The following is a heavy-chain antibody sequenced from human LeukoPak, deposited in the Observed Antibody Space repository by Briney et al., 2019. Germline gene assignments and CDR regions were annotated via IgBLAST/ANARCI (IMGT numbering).Heavy chain of an antibody. D-gene: IGHD5-12*01. CDR2: INPNSGGT. V-gene: IGHV1-2*02. CDR1: GYTFTGYY. Sequence: GASVKVSCKASGYTFTGYYMHWVRQAPGQGLEWMGWINPNSGGTNYAQKFQGRVTMTRDTSISTAYMELSRLRSDDTAVYYGAGLSGYDESWFDPWGQGTLVTVSS. J-gene: IGHJ5*02. CDR3: AGLSGYDESWFDP.